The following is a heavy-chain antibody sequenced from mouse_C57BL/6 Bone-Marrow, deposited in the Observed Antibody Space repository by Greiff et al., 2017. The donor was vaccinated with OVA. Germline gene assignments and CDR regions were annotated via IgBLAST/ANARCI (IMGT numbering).Heavy chain of an antibody. CDR3: ARSNGSSLDY. V-gene: IGHV1-76*01. CDR2: IYPGSGNT. J-gene: IGHJ2*01. Sequence: VQLQQSGAELVRPGASVKLSCKASGYTFTDYYINWVKQRPGQGLEWIARIYPGSGNTYYNEKFKGKATLTAEKSSSTAYMQLSSPTSEDAAVYFCARSNGSSLDYWGQGTTRTVSS. CDR1: GYTFTDYY. D-gene: IGHD1-1*01.